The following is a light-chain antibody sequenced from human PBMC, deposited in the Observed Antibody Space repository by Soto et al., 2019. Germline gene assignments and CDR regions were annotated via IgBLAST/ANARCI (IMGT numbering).Light chain of an antibody. Sequence: QSALTQHASVSGSPGQSITISCTGTSSDVGRYNLVSWYQQHPGKAPQLMIYEGTKRPSGVSDRFSGSKSGNAASLTISGLQAEDEADYYCCSYARSGTLVFGGGTKLTVL. CDR2: EGT. J-gene: IGLJ2*01. CDR1: SSDVGRYNL. CDR3: CSYARSGTLV. V-gene: IGLV2-23*01.